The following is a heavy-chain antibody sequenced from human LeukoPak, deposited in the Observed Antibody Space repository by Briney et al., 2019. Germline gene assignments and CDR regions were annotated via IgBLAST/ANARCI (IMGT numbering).Heavy chain of an antibody. Sequence: GGSLRLSCAASGFTFSSYGMSWVRQAPGKGLEWVSAISGSGGSTYYADSVKGRFTISRDNSKNTLYLQMNSLRAEDTAVYYCAKGPLSGSYFDYWGQGTLVTVSS. CDR3: AKGPLSGSYFDY. D-gene: IGHD1-26*01. CDR1: GFTFSSYG. V-gene: IGHV3-23*01. CDR2: ISGSGGST. J-gene: IGHJ4*02.